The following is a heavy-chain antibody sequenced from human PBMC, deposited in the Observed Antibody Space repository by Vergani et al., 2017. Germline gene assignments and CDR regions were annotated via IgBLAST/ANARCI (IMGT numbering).Heavy chain of an antibody. CDR1: GFSLSTSGMR. D-gene: IGHD6-19*01. J-gene: IGHJ4*02. Sequence: QVTLKESGPALVKPTQTLTLTCTFSGFSLSTSGMRVSWIRQPPGKALEWLARIDWDDDKFYSPSLKTRLTISKDTSKNQVVLTMTNMDPVDTATYYCARSGYSSGWSHFDYWGQGTLVTVSS. CDR2: IDWDDDK. CDR3: ARSGYSSGWSHFDY. V-gene: IGHV2-70*04.